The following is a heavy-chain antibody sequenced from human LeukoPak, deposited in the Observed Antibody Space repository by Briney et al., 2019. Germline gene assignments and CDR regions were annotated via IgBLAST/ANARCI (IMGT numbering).Heavy chain of an antibody. CDR2: INQDGSEK. J-gene: IGHJ4*02. Sequence: GGSLRLSCAASGFTSGNHWMSWVRQAPGKGLEWVANINQDGSEKYYVDSVKGRFTISRDNAKNSLYLQMNSLRAEDTAVYYCGRAYGAGSCDYCGQGTLVTVSS. CDR3: GRAYGAGSCDY. D-gene: IGHD3-10*01. CDR1: GFTSGNHW. V-gene: IGHV3-7*01.